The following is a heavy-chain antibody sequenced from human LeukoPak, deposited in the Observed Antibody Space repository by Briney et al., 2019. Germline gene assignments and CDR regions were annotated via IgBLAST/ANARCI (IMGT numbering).Heavy chain of an antibody. J-gene: IGHJ5*02. CDR2: IYPGDSDT. CDR3: ALFDARRPGSSRSFDP. D-gene: IGHD3-10*01. CDR1: GSRFTSYW. V-gene: IGHV5-51*01. Sequence: GESLQISCKGSGSRFTSYWIGWVRQLPGKGLEGMGIIYPGDSDTRYSPSFQGQVTISADKSISTAYLQWSSLKASDTAMYYFALFDARRPGSSRSFDPWGQGTLVTVSS.